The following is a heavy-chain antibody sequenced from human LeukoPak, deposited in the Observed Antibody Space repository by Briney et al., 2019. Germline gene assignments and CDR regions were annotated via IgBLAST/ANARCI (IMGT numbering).Heavy chain of an antibody. CDR3: VRGDQEASEPAFGY. J-gene: IGHJ4*02. CDR2: ISSGGSTI. V-gene: IGHV3-48*02. D-gene: IGHD1-14*01. Sequence: PGGSLRLSCAASGFTFSSYGMHWVRQAPGKGLEWVSYISSGGSTIYYADSVRGRFTISRDTAKNSLYLEMNSLRDEDTAMYYCVRGDQEASEPAFGYWGQGTLVTVSS. CDR1: GFTFSSYG.